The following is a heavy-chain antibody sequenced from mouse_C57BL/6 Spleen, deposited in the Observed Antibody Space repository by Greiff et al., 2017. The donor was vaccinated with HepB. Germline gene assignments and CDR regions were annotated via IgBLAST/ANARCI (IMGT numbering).Heavy chain of an antibody. CDR1: GYTFTDYY. Sequence: EVQLQQSGPELVKPGASVKISCKASGYTFTDYYMNWVKQSHGKSLEWIGDINPNNGGTSYNQKFKGKATLTVDKSSSTAYMELRSLTSEDSAVYYCASYGSSPGDYFDYWGQGTTLTVSS. D-gene: IGHD1-1*01. V-gene: IGHV1-26*01. CDR2: INPNNGGT. J-gene: IGHJ2*01. CDR3: ASYGSSPGDYFDY.